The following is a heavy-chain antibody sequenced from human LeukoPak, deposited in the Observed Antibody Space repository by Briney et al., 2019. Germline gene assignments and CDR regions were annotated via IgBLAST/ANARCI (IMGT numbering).Heavy chain of an antibody. J-gene: IGHJ5*02. V-gene: IGHV4-30-4*01. CDR1: GFTFSSYAMH. CDR2: INYSGST. D-gene: IGHD3-10*01. Sequence: LRLSCAASGFTFSSYAMHWVRQAPGKGLEWIGYINYSGSTYSNPSLKSRVAISRDTSKNNFSLKMTSVTAADTAVYYCVRVKPVNMVRGPFDLWGQGTLVTVSS. CDR3: VRVKPVNMVRGPFDL.